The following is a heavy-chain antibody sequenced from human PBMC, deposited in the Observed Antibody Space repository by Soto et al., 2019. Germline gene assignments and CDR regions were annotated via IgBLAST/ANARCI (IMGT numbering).Heavy chain of an antibody. J-gene: IGHJ4*02. CDR3: ARPWVEGAGLDY. V-gene: IGHV3-30-3*01. D-gene: IGHD6-19*01. Sequence: QVQLVESGGGVVQPGRSLRLSCAASGFTFSSYAMHWVRQAPGKGLEWVAVISYDGSNKYYADSVKGRFTISRDNSKSTLYLQMNSLRAEDTAVYYCARPWVEGAGLDYWGQGTLVTVSS. CDR1: GFTFSSYA. CDR2: ISYDGSNK.